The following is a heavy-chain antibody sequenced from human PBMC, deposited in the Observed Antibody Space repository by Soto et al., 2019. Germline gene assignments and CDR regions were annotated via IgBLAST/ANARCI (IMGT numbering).Heavy chain of an antibody. J-gene: IGHJ6*03. CDR3: ASSEAVPTTTYYYWYIAV. CDR2: MNPSGGVT. CDR1: GYTFTDYY. D-gene: IGHD2-2*01. Sequence: QVQLVQSGAEVKKPGASVRISCKASGYTFTDYYLHWVRQAPGQGLEWMGIMNPSGGVTSYAQKFQGRVAVTRDTSTSTVYMQLSSLRSEDTAVYYCASSEAVPTTTYYYWYIAVWGKGTTVTVSS. V-gene: IGHV1-46*03.